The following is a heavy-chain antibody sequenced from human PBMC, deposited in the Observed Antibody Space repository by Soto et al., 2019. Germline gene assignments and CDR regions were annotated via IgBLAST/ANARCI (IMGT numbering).Heavy chain of an antibody. V-gene: IGHV3-23*01. CDR1: GFTFSSYA. J-gene: IGHJ4*02. Sequence: QSGGSLRLSCAASGFTFSSYAMSWVRQAPGKGLEWVSAISGSGGSTYYADSVKGRFTISRDNSKNTLYLQMNSLRAEDTAVYYCAKPFSSVVVAALFDYWGQGTLVTVS. D-gene: IGHD2-15*01. CDR2: ISGSGGST. CDR3: AKPFSSVVVAALFDY.